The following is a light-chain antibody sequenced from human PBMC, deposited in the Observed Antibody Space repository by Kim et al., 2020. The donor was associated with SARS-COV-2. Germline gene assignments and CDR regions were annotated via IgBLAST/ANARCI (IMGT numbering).Light chain of an antibody. Sequence: VSPGQTARITCSGDAWPEKHASCYQQESGQAPCLVIYKDSERPSGSPERFSGSSSGTTVTLTISGGQAEDDADYYCQSADSSGTYVFGSGTKVTVL. CDR3: QSADSSGTYV. V-gene: IGLV3-25*03. J-gene: IGLJ1*01. CDR1: AWPEKH. CDR2: KDS.